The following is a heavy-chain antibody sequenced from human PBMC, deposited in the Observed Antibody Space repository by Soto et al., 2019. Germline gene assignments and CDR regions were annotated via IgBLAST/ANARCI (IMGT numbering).Heavy chain of an antibody. D-gene: IGHD6-19*01. CDR2: IDWDDDK. CDR3: ARIPGWLQGFDS. Sequence: VSGPTLVNPTQTLTLTCTFSGFSLSTTGMRVSWIRQPPGKALEWLARIDWDDDKFYTTSLKTRLTISKDTSKNQVVLTMTNMDPVDTATYFCARIPGWLQGFDSWGQETLVTVSS. V-gene: IGHV2-70*04. J-gene: IGHJ4*02. CDR1: GFSLSTTGMR.